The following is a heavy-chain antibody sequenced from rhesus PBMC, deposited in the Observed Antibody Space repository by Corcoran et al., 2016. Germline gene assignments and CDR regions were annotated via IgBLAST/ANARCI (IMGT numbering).Heavy chain of an antibody. D-gene: IGHD6-25*01. CDR2: IIPLGGVT. CDR1: GFTFGSYA. Sequence: QVQLVQSGAEVKKPGASVKVSCKASGFTFGSYAISWVRQAPGQGLEWMGVIIPLGGVTNYAEKFKGRVTITADTSTSIAYMELSSLRSEDTAVYYCARGVWFGIAAAGIVLDAFDFWGQGLRVTVSS. V-gene: IGHV1-198*02. CDR3: ARGVWFGIAAAGIVLDAFDF. J-gene: IGHJ3*01.